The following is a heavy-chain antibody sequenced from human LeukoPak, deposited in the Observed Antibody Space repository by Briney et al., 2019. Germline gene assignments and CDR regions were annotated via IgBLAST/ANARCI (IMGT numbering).Heavy chain of an antibody. Sequence: ASVKVSCKASGYTFTGYYMHWVRQAPGQGLEWMEWINPNSGGTNYAQKFQGRVTMTRDTSISTAYMELSRLRSDDTAVYYCARTPRTVTTRVFDYWGQGTLVTVSS. CDR1: GYTFTGYY. CDR2: INPNSGGT. D-gene: IGHD4-17*01. CDR3: ARTPRTVTTRVFDY. V-gene: IGHV1-2*02. J-gene: IGHJ4*02.